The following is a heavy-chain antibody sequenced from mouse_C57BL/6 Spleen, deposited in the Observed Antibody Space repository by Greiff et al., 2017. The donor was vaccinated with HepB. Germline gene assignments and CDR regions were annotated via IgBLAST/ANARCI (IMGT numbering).Heavy chain of an antibody. CDR2: IDPSDSYT. V-gene: IGHV1-50*01. CDR1: GYTFTSYW. CDR3: ARNYHYFDY. J-gene: IGHJ2*01. D-gene: IGHD2-1*01. Sequence: QVQLQQSGAELVKPGASVKLSCKASGYTFTSYWMQWVKQRPGQGLEWIGEIDPSDSYTNYNQKFKGKATLTVDTSSSTAYMQLSSLTSEDSAVYYCARNYHYFDYWGQGTTLTVSS.